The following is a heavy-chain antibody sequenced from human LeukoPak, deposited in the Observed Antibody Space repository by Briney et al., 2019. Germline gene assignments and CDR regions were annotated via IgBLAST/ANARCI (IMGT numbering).Heavy chain of an antibody. Sequence: SETLSLTCSVSGGSISSSTYYWGWIRQPPGKGLEWIGNIYNSGSTYYNPSLKSRVTISVDTSKNQFSLKLSSVTAADTAVYYCARDGDYWGQGTLVTVSS. V-gene: IGHV4-39*07. J-gene: IGHJ4*02. CDR2: IYNSGST. CDR3: ARDGDY. CDR1: GGSISSSTYY.